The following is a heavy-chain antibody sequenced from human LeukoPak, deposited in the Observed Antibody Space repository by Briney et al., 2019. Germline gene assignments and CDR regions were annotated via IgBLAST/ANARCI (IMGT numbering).Heavy chain of an antibody. CDR2: IRYDGRNK. J-gene: IGHJ4*02. CDR3: AKDSLRERTVGSTTRGVNDY. CDR1: GFIFSSYG. V-gene: IGHV3-30*02. D-gene: IGHD1-26*01. Sequence: PGGSLSLSCAASGFIFSSYGMHWVRQAPGKGLEWVAFIRYDGRNKYYADSVKGRFTISRDNSKNTLYLQMNSLRGEDTAVYYCAKDSLRERTVGSTTRGVNDYWGQGTLVTVSS.